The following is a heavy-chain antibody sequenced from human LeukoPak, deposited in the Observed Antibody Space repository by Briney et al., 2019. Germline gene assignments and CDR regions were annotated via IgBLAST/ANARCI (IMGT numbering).Heavy chain of an antibody. CDR1: GFTFSTYA. Sequence: GGSLRLSCAASGFTFSTYAVSWVRQAPGKGLEWVSSISGSGGSTSYADSVKGRFTISRDNSKSTLCLQMNSLRAEDTAVYYCAKQLGYCSDGSCYFPYWGQGTLVTVSS. D-gene: IGHD2-15*01. CDR2: ISGSGGST. CDR3: AKQLGYCSDGSCYFPY. V-gene: IGHV3-23*01. J-gene: IGHJ4*02.